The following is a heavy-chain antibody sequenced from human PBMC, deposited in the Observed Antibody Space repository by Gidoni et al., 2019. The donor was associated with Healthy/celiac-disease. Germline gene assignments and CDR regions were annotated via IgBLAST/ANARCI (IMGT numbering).Heavy chain of an antibody. CDR3: ASSIRQQLVLNY. V-gene: IGHV1-69*06. Sequence: QVQLVQSGAEVKKPGSSVKVSCKASGGTVSSYAISWVRQAPGQGLGWMGGIIPIFGTANYAQKFQGRVTITADKSTSTAYMELSSLRSEDTAVYYCASSIRQQLVLNYWGQGTLVTVSS. D-gene: IGHD6-13*01. CDR2: IIPIFGTA. J-gene: IGHJ4*02. CDR1: GGTVSSYA.